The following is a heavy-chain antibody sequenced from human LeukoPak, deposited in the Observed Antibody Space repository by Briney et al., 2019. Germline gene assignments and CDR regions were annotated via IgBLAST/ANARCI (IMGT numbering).Heavy chain of an antibody. V-gene: IGHV3-23*01. CDR2: VHGGGGGA. D-gene: IGHD2-15*01. Sequence: GGSLRLSCAASGFNFKAFAMTWVRQMPGRGLEWVAVVHGGGGGAQYADSVKGRFTISRDNSQNTLYLQMTNLRIEDTAVYCAKRGVVIRDILVGFHKQAYYFDSWGQGALVTVSS. J-gene: IGHJ4*02. CDR1: GFNFKAFA. CDR3: AKRGVVIRDILVGFHKQAYYFDS.